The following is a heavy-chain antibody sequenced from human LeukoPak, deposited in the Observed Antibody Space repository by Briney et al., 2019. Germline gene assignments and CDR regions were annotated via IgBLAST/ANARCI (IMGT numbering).Heavy chain of an antibody. V-gene: IGHV4-34*01. J-gene: IGHJ4*02. CDR2: INHSGST. D-gene: IGHD5-18*01. Sequence: TSETLSLTCAVYGGSFSGYYWSWIRQPPGKGLEWIGEINHSGSTNYNPSLKSRVTISVDTSKNQFSLNLSFVTAADTAVYYCARRGYTYGYTYWGQGTLVTVSS. CDR1: GGSFSGYY. CDR3: ARRGYTYGYTY.